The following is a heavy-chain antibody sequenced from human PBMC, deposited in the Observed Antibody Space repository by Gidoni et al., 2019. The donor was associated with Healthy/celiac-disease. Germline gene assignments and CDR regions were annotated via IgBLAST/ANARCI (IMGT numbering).Heavy chain of an antibody. Sequence: EVQLVESGGGMVKPGGSLRLSCTASGFTFSSYSMNWVRQAPGKGLEWVSSISSSSSYISYADSVKGRFTIARDNAKNSLYLQMNSLRAEDTAVYYCARDGSIAVAGYFDYWGQGTLVTVSS. CDR2: ISSSSSYI. V-gene: IGHV3-21*01. D-gene: IGHD6-19*01. J-gene: IGHJ4*02. CDR3: ARDGSIAVAGYFDY. CDR1: GFTFSSYS.